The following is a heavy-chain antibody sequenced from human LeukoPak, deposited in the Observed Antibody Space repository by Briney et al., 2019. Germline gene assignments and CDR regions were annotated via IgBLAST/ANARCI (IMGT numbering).Heavy chain of an antibody. V-gene: IGHV3-7*01. CDR1: GFPFNVQT. D-gene: IGHD3-3*01. J-gene: IGHJ4*02. CDR3: GRGETYYDFWSGYPPPDY. CDR2: MKEDGTEI. Sequence: PGGSLRLSCAASGFPFNVQTMSWVRQAPGKGLDWVASMKEDGTEIYYVGSVKGRFTISRDNPKNSLYLQMNSLRAEDMAVYYCGRGETYYDFWSGYPPPDYWGQGTLVTVSS.